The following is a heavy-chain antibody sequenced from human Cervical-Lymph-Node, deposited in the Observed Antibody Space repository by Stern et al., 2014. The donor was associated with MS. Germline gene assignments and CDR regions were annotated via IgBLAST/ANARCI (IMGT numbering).Heavy chain of an antibody. CDR3: ARDLVKDGIDY. V-gene: IGHV3-33*01. J-gene: IGHJ4*02. Sequence: VQLVESGGGVVQPGRSLRLSCAASGFTFSSYGMHWVRQAPGKGLEWGAVIWYDGSNKYYADSVKGRFTISRDNSKNTLYLQMNSLRAEDTAVYYCARDLVKDGIDYWGQGTLVTVSS. D-gene: IGHD3-22*01. CDR2: IWYDGSNK. CDR1: GFTFSSYG.